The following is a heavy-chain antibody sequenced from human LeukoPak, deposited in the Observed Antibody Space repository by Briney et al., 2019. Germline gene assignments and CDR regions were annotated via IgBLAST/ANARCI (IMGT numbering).Heavy chain of an antibody. D-gene: IGHD1-20*01. CDR1: GYSISSGYY. V-gene: IGHV4-38-2*02. CDR3: ASTITSKTGTFDY. Sequence: SETLSLTCTVSGYSISSGYYWGWIRQPPGKGLEWIGSIYHSGSTYYNPSLKSRVTISVDTSKNQFSLKLSSVTAADTAVYYCASTITSKTGTFDYWGQGTLVTVSS. J-gene: IGHJ4*02. CDR2: IYHSGST.